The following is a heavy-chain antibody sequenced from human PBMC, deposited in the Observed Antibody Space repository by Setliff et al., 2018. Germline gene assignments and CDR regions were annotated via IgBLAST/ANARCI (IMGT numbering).Heavy chain of an antibody. V-gene: IGHV4-31*03. D-gene: IGHD2-2*01. CDR1: GGSISGGGYY. CDR2: IYDSGST. J-gene: IGHJ6*03. CDR3: ARKSRNTVVVPAAVIYYYYYYMDV. Sequence: KTSETLSLTCTVSGGSISGGGYYWSWIRQHPRKGLEWIGYIYDSGSTNYTPSLKSRVTLSVDTSRNHFSLKLNSVTAADTAVYYCARKSRNTVVVPAAVIYYYYYYMDVWGKGTTVTVSS.